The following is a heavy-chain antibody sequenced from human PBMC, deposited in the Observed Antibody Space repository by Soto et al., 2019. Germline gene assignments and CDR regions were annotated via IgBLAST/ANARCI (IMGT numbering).Heavy chain of an antibody. V-gene: IGHV1-18*01. J-gene: IGHJ5*02. CDR1: GDTFTNFG. CDR2: IATYNSNK. Sequence: HLVQSGPEVKKPGASVTVSCKTSGDTFTNFGLSWGRQAPGQGLEWMGWIATYNSNKNYAQKLQGRLTLTTDTSTSTGYMELTSLEYDDTAVYYCARVLRGVVNWFDPWGQGTLVSVSS. D-gene: IGHD3-10*01. CDR3: ARVLRGVVNWFDP.